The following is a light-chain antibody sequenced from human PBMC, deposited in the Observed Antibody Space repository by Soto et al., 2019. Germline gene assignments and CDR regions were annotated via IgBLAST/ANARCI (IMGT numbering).Light chain of an antibody. Sequence: IVLTQSPATLSLSPGERATLSCRASQNVSSYLAWYQQRPGQAPRLLIFDTSNRATGIPARFSGSGSGTDFTLTISSLEPEDFAIYYCLQRSDWPRTFGQGTKWIS. CDR2: DTS. CDR1: QNVSSY. V-gene: IGKV3-11*01. CDR3: LQRSDWPRT. J-gene: IGKJ1*01.